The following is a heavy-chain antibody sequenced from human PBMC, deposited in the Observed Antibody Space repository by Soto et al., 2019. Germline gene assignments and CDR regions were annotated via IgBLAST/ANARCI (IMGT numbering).Heavy chain of an antibody. CDR3: ARGLRLHLPGGMDV. Sequence: ASLKVSCKASGYTFTSYGISWVRQAPGQGLEWMGWISAYNGNTNYAQKLQGRVTMTTDTSTSTAYMELRSLRSDDTAVYYCARGLRLHLPGGMDVWGQGTTVTVSS. V-gene: IGHV1-18*01. J-gene: IGHJ6*02. CDR2: ISAYNGNT. D-gene: IGHD4-4*01. CDR1: GYTFTSYG.